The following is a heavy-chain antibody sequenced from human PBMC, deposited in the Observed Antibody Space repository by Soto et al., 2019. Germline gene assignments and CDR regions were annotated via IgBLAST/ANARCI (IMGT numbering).Heavy chain of an antibody. CDR1: GFTFSRLA. Sequence: GGSLRLSCAASGFTFSRLAMGWVRQAPGKGLEWVSVIDYSGVTTYHTDSVRGRFTISRDNSKKMLFLQMNSLRAEDTAVYFCAKDATRTDGWYYFDYWGQGALVTVS. J-gene: IGHJ4*02. CDR3: AKDATRTDGWYYFDY. D-gene: IGHD6-19*01. CDR2: IDYSGVTT. V-gene: IGHV3-23*01.